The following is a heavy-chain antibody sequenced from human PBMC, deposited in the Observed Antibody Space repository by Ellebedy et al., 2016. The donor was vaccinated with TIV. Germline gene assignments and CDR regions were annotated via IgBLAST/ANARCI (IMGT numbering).Heavy chain of an antibody. CDR3: ARRMGRGVKGKFPLDV. CDR1: GYMFSTSW. Sequence: GESLKISCEGSGYMFSTSWIAWVRHMPGKGLEWMGIIYPGDSDTTYSPSLRGQVTMSVDKSNNTVYLQWNSLKASDTAMYYCARRMGRGVKGKFPLDVWGQGTTVIVSS. J-gene: IGHJ6*02. CDR2: IYPGDSDT. V-gene: IGHV5-51*01. D-gene: IGHD3-10*01.